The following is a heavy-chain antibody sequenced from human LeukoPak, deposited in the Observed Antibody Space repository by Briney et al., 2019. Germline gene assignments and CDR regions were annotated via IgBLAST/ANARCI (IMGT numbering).Heavy chain of an antibody. CDR3: AKDLRSLYESGNYGWFDP. CDR1: GITLNNNA. D-gene: IGHD3-10*01. J-gene: IGHJ5*02. CDR2: ISNNGGTT. Sequence: GESLRLSCAASGITLNNNAMSWVRQAPGKGPEWVSSISNNGGTTYYADSVKGRFTISRDNSKNTLYLQMNGLRAEDTAVYYCAKDLRSLYESGNYGWFDPWGQGALVTVSS. V-gene: IGHV3-23*01.